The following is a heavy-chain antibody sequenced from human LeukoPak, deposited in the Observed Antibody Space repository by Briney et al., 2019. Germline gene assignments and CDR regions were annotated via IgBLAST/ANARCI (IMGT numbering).Heavy chain of an antibody. CDR1: GFTFSSYW. D-gene: IGHD1-26*01. J-gene: IGHJ4*02. CDR2: IKQDGSEK. CDR3: ARDKMVGPTYFDY. V-gene: IGHV3-7*01. Sequence: HPGGSLRLSCAASGFTFSSYWMSWVRQAPGKGLEWVANIKQDGSEKYYVDSVKGRFTISRDNAKNSLYLQMNSLSAEDTAVYYCARDKMVGPTYFDYWGQGTLVTASS.